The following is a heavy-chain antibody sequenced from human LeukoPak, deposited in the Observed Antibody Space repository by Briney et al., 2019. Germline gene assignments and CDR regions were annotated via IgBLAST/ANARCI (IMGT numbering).Heavy chain of an antibody. D-gene: IGHD6-13*01. Sequence: PSETLSLTCTVSGGSISSYYWSWIRQPPGKGLEWIGYIYYSGSTNYNPSLKSRVTISVDTSKNQFSLKLSSVTAADTAVYYCARVKGGGRAAGQRSSWYFDYWGQGTLVTVSS. V-gene: IGHV4-59*01. CDR1: GGSISSYY. CDR3: ARVKGGGRAAGQRSSWYFDY. CDR2: IYYSGST. J-gene: IGHJ4*02.